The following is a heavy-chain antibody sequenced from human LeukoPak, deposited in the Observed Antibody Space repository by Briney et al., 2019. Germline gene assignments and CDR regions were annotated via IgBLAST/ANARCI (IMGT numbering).Heavy chain of an antibody. J-gene: IGHJ4*02. CDR2: IGGIGSYT. Sequence: PGGSLRLSCAASGFTFSTYAMSWVRQAPGKGLYWVSVIGGIGSYTYYADSVKGRFTISRDNSKDTLYLKMNSLRAEDTAVYYCARDWYDYWGQGTLVTVSS. D-gene: IGHD6-13*01. CDR3: ARDWYDY. CDR1: GFTFSTYA. V-gene: IGHV3-23*01.